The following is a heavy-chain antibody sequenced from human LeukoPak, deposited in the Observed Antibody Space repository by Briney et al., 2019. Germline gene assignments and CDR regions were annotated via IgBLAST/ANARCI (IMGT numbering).Heavy chain of an antibody. CDR3: ARDRGWQWLPHDAFDI. V-gene: IGHV4-4*07. Sequence: SETLSLTCTVSGGSISSYYWSWIRQPAGKGLKWIGRIYTSGSTNYNPSLKSRVTMSVDTSKNQFSLKLSSVTAADTAVYYCARDRGWQWLPHDAFDIWGQGTMVTVSS. J-gene: IGHJ3*02. CDR2: IYTSGST. D-gene: IGHD6-19*01. CDR1: GGSISSYY.